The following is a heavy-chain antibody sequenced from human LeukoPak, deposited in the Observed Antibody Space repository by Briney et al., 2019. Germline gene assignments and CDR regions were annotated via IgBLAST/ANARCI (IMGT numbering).Heavy chain of an antibody. J-gene: IGHJ4*02. CDR2: IYYSGSS. V-gene: IGHV4-39*07. CDR3: ATWIILNPIGC. Sequence: SETLSLTCTVSGGSISSSIYYWGWIRQPPGKGLEWIGCIYYSGSSYYTPSLKSRVTISIDTSKNQFSLRLSSVTAADTAVYYCATWIILNPIGCWGQGTLVTVSS. D-gene: IGHD2-8*01. CDR1: GGSISSSIYY.